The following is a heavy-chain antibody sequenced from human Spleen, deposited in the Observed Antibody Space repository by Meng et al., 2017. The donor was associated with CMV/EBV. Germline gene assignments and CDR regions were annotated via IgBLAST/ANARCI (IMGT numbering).Heavy chain of an antibody. CDR2: FISILNTA. J-gene: IGHJ5*02. V-gene: IGHV1-69*04. CDR1: GGNFNNLA. CDR3: ARSPSILVGHSEIDL. Sequence: SVKVSCKASGGNFNNLAISWVRQAPGQGLEWMGTFISILNTAEYARKFQGRVTITADKSSTTTHLELSSLTSGDTAIYYCARSPSILVGHSEIDLWGQGTLVTVSS. D-gene: IGHD3-22*01.